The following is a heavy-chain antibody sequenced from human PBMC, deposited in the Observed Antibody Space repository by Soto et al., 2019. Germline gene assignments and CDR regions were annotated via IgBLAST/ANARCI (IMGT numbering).Heavy chain of an antibody. CDR1: GFTFSSYS. J-gene: IGHJ5*02. V-gene: IGHV3-21*01. D-gene: IGHD3-3*01. Sequence: PGGSLRLSCAASGFTFSSYSMNWVRQAPGKGLEWVSSISSSSSYIYYADSVKGRFTISRDNAENSLYLQMNSLRAEDTAVYYWARGVMTYYDFWSGPLNWFDPWGQGTLVTVSS. CDR3: ARGVMTYYDFWSGPLNWFDP. CDR2: ISSSSSYI.